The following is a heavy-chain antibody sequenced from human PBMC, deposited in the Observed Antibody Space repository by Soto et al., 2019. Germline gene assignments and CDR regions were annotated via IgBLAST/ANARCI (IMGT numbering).Heavy chain of an antibody. Sequence: QVQLVQSASEVMKPGASVKVSCKASGYTFIRYGITWVRQAPGQRLEWMGWISPYNDQTIYAQKLQGRVTMTADTSTRTVYMQLRSLKPDDTAVYYCARGGYYDNVWGKLSHYGLDVWGQGTSVTVSS. CDR3: ARGGYYDNVWGKLSHYGLDV. CDR2: ISPYNDQT. V-gene: IGHV1-18*01. CDR1: GYTFIRYG. D-gene: IGHD3-16*01. J-gene: IGHJ6*02.